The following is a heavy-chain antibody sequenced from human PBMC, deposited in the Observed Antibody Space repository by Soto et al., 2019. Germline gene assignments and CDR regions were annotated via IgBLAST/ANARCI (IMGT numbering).Heavy chain of an antibody. CDR3: VRDGIQPSAYFDY. Sequence: QVQLQESGPGLVKPSETLSLTCTVSGGSISSYYWSWIRQPPGKGLEWIGYIYYSGSTNYNPSLKSRVTISVDTSKNQFSLKLSSVTAADTAVYYCVRDGIQPSAYFDYWGQGTLVTVSS. D-gene: IGHD5-18*01. CDR2: IYYSGST. CDR1: GGSISSYY. J-gene: IGHJ4*02. V-gene: IGHV4-59*01.